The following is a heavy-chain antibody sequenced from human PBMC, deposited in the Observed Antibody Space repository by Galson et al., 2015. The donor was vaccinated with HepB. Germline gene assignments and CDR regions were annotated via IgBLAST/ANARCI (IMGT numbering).Heavy chain of an antibody. CDR1: GFTFSSYG. CDR2: IWYDGSNK. J-gene: IGHJ6*02. D-gene: IGHD3-10*01. Sequence: SLRLSCAASGFTFSSYGMHWVRQAPGKGLEWVAVIWYDGSNKYYADSVKGRFTISRDNSKNTLYLQMNSLRAEDTAVYYCARDRILTMVRGVSYGMDVWGQGTTVPFSS. CDR3: ARDRILTMVRGVSYGMDV. V-gene: IGHV3-33*01.